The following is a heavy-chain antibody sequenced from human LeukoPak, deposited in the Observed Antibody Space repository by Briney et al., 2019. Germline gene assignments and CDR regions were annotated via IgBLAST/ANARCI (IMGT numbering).Heavy chain of an antibody. Sequence: GGSLRLSCAASGFTFSSYSMNWVRQAPGKGLEWVSSITSSSSFIYYADSVKGRFTISTDNAKNSLYLQMNSLRAEDTAVYYCARDAPRLFLEWLPGADAFDIWGQGTMVTVSS. CDR2: ITSSSSFI. J-gene: IGHJ3*02. CDR3: ARDAPRLFLEWLPGADAFDI. CDR1: GFTFSSYS. D-gene: IGHD3-3*01. V-gene: IGHV3-21*01.